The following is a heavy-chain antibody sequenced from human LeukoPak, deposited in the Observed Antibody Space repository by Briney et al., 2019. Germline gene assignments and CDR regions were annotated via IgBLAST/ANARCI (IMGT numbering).Heavy chain of an antibody. CDR1: GGTFSSYA. CDR2: IIPIFGTA. V-gene: IGHV1-69*13. CDR3: ARGQVGATLVYFDY. J-gene: IGHJ4*02. Sequence: SVKVSFKASGGTFSSYAISWVRRAPGQGLEWMGGIIPIFGTANYAQKFQGRVTITADESTSTAYMELSSLRSEDTAVYYCARGQVGATLVYFDYWGQGTLVTVSS. D-gene: IGHD1-26*01.